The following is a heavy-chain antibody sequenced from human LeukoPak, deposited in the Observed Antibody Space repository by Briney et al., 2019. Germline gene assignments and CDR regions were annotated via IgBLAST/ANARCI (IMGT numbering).Heavy chain of an antibody. CDR2: ISSSSSTI. CDR1: GFTFSSYS. J-gene: IGHJ6*02. D-gene: IGHD2-2*01. CDR3: ARVGCSSTSCSYYYYYYGMDV. Sequence: QPGGSLRLSCAASGFTFSSYSMNWVRQAPGKGLEWVSYISSSSSTIYYADSVKGRFTISRDNAKNSLYLQTNSLRAEDTAVYYCARVGCSSTSCSYYYYYYGMDVWGQGTTVTVSS. V-gene: IGHV3-48*04.